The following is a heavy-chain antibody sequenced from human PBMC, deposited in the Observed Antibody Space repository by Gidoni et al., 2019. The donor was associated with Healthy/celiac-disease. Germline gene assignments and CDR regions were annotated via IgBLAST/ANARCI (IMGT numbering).Heavy chain of an antibody. J-gene: IGHJ5*02. D-gene: IGHD1-7*01. CDR3: ARVYNWNYLGWFDP. CDR2: INHSGST. Sequence: QVQLQQWGAGLLKASESLSHTCAVYGGSFSGYYWSWIRQPPGKGLEWIGEINHSGSTNYNPSLKSRVTISVDTSKNQFSLKLSSVTAADTAVYYCARVYNWNYLGWFDPWGQGTLVTVSS. V-gene: IGHV4-34*01. CDR1: GGSFSGYY.